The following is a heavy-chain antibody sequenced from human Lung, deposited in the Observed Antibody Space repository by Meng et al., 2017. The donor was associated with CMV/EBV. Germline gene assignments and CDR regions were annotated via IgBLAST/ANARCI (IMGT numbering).Heavy chain of an antibody. CDR3: ARFVDTAMATGWFDP. Sequence: ASGYTFTGYYMHWVRQAPGQGLEWMGWINPNSGGTNYAQKFQGRVTMTRGTSISTAYMELSRLRSDDTAVYYCARFVDTAMATGWFDPWGQGTLVTV. CDR1: GYTFTGYY. CDR2: INPNSGGT. D-gene: IGHD5-18*01. V-gene: IGHV1-2*02. J-gene: IGHJ5*02.